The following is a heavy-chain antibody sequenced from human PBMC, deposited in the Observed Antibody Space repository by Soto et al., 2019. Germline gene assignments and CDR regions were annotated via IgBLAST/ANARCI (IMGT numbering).Heavy chain of an antibody. J-gene: IGHJ4*02. CDR3: VRVGVGIGNHFDS. D-gene: IGHD1-26*01. Sequence: QVQLQESGPGLVKPSETLSLTCSVSNGSISGFYWTWIRQPPGKILEWIGYLHYSGRTDYNPSLTSRATMSVDTSKNQFSLNLKSITAADTAVYYCVRVGVGIGNHFDSWGRGTLGTVSS. V-gene: IGHV4-59*12. CDR2: LHYSGRT. CDR1: NGSISGFY.